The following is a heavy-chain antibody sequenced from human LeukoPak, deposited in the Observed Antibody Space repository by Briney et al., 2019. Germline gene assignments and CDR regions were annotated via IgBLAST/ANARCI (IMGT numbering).Heavy chain of an antibody. J-gene: IGHJ5*02. V-gene: IGHV4-4*07. CDR3: ARDKRWPGCYGGNFDP. CDR2: IYTSGST. D-gene: IGHD4-23*01. CDR1: GGSISSYY. Sequence: SETLSLTCTVSGGSISSYYWSWIRQPAVKGLEWIGRIYTSGSTNYNPSLKSRVTMSVDTSKNQFSLKLSSVTAADTAVYYCARDKRWPGCYGGNFDPWGQGTLVTVSS.